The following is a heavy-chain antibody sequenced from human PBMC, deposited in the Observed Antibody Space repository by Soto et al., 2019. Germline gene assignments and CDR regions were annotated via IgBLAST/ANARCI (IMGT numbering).Heavy chain of an antibody. CDR1: GFTFSSYS. CDR3: GLIPLTVTTFEFIDY. Sequence: EVQLVESGGGLVKPGGSLRLSCAASGFTFSSYSMNWVRQAPGKGLEWVSSISSSSSYIYYADSVKGRFTISRDNAKNSLYLQMNSLRAEDTAVYYSGLIPLTVTTFEFIDYWGQGTLVTVSS. J-gene: IGHJ4*02. D-gene: IGHD4-17*01. CDR2: ISSSSSYI. V-gene: IGHV3-21*01.